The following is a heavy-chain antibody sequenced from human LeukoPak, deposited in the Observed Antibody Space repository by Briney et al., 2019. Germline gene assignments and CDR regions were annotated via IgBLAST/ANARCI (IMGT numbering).Heavy chain of an antibody. CDR1: GGSFSGYY. V-gene: IGHV4-34*01. J-gene: IGHJ6*02. D-gene: IGHD3-9*01. Sequence: PSETLSLTCAVYGGSFSGYYWSWIRQPLGKGLEWIGEINHSGSTNYNPSLKSRVTVSVDTSKNQFSLKLSSVTAADTAVYYCAGYYDILTGYYTDDGMDVWGQGTTVTVSS. CDR2: INHSGST. CDR3: AGYYDILTGYYTDDGMDV.